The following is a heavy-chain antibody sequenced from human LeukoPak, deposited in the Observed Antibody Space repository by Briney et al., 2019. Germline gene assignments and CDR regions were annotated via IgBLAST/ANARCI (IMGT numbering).Heavy chain of an antibody. CDR3: ARVGVVPAAIPDGFDI. CDR1: GFTVSSSY. Sequence: GRSLRLSCAASGFTVSSSYMSWVRQAPGRGLEWVSVIYSGGSTYYADSVKGRFTISRDNSKNTLYLQMNSLTAEDTAVYYCARVGVVPAAIPDGFDIWGQGTMVTVSS. J-gene: IGHJ3*02. CDR2: IYSGGST. V-gene: IGHV3-53*01. D-gene: IGHD2-2*01.